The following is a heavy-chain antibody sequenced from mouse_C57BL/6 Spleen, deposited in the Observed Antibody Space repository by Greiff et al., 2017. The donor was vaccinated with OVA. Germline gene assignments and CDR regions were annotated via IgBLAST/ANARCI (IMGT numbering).Heavy chain of an antibody. J-gene: IGHJ1*03. D-gene: IGHD4-1*02. Sequence: EVQGVESGGDLVKPGGSLKLSCAASGFTFSSYGMSWVRQTPDKRLEWVATINSGGSYTYYPDSVKGRFTISRDNAKNTLYLQMSSLKSEDTAMYYCARPPTGRYFDVWGTGTTVTVSS. V-gene: IGHV5-6*01. CDR1: GFTFSSYG. CDR2: INSGGSYT. CDR3: ARPPTGRYFDV.